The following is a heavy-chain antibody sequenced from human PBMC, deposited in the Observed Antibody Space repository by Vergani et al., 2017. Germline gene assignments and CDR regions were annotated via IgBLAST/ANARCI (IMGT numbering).Heavy chain of an antibody. CDR2: IYAGDSDV. J-gene: IGHJ5*02. CDR3: AKTHDFSSLYSSYDWFDP. Sequence: EVQMVQSGAEVKKPGESLKISCQGSGYSITNYWIAWVRQRPGKGLEWMGIIYAGDSDVRYSPSFQGQVTMSVDKSLSTAYLQWSRLKASDTATYYCAKTHDFSSLYSSYDWFDPWGQGTKVTVSS. D-gene: IGHD3-3*01. V-gene: IGHV5-51*03. CDR1: GYSITNYW.